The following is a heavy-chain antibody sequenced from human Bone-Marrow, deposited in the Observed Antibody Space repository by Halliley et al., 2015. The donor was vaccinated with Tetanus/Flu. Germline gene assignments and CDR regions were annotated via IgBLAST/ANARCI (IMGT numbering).Heavy chain of an antibody. Sequence: TLSLTCTVSGGSINSGGYYWSWIRQHPGKGLEWIGYFSHSGSTHYNPSLKSRVSISSDTSMNQFSLKLSSVSAADTAVYFCARGPGERGYCSSISCFFNYGMRAWGQGTTVSVSS. CDR1: GGSINSGGYY. CDR2: FSHSGST. D-gene: IGHD2-2*01. CDR3: ARGPGERGYCSSISCFFNYGMRA. J-gene: IGHJ6*02. V-gene: IGHV4-31*03.